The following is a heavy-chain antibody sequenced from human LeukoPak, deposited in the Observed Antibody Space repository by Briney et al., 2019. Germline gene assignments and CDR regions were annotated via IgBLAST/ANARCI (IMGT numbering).Heavy chain of an antibody. J-gene: IGHJ6*02. CDR1: GYTFTSYD. CDR3: ARGDYYYGMDV. CDR2: KNPNSGNT. Sequence: ASVTVSCKASGYTFTSYDINWVRQATGQGLEWMGWKNPNSGNTGYAQKFQGRVTMTRNTSISTAYMELSSLRSEDTAVYYCARGDYYYGMDVWGQGTTVTVSS. V-gene: IGHV1-8*01.